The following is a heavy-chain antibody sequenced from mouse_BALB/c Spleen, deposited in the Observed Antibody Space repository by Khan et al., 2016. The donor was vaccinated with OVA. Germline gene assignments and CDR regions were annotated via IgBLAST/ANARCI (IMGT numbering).Heavy chain of an antibody. D-gene: IGHD2-2*01. CDR3: ARGGYGGFAC. J-gene: IGHJ3*01. CDR2: IDPYNGVT. CDR1: GHAFTSYI. Sequence: VRLQQSGPELAKPGAPEKVSCKPSGHAFTSYIMYWVKQSHGKSLEWIVYIDPYNGVTSYNQKYKGKPKLTVDTSSTTADIRLNSLTSENSAVYYCARGGYGGFACWSQGTLITVST. V-gene: IGHV1S135*01.